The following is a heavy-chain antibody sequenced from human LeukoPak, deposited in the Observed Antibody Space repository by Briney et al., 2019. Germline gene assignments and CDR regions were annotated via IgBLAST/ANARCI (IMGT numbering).Heavy chain of an antibody. V-gene: IGHV3-21*01. CDR3: VSVTTVVEDYYYMDV. J-gene: IGHJ6*03. CDR1: GFTFNKYT. Sequence: GGSLRLSCAASGFTFNKYTMNWVRQAPGKGLEWVSSISTSSSYIYYADSVKGRFTISRDNAKNSLYLQMNSLRAEDTAFYYCVSVTTVVEDYYYMDVWGKGTTVTVSS. CDR2: ISTSSSYI. D-gene: IGHD4-23*01.